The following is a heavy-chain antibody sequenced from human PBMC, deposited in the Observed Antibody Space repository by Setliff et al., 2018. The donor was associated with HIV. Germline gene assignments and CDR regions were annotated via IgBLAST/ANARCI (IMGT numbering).Heavy chain of an antibody. D-gene: IGHD2-2*01. J-gene: IGHJ6*03. Sequence: PGGSLRLSCAASGFTFSSYAMSWVRQAPGKGLEWVSGISASGGGTYYADSVKGRFTIARDNSKNTLYLQMNSLKAEDTAVSYCAKEGVPAAMFGFNFYYYYMDVWGKGTTVTVSS. V-gene: IGHV3-23*01. CDR2: ISASGGGT. CDR3: AKEGVPAAMFGFNFYYYYMDV. CDR1: GFTFSSYA.